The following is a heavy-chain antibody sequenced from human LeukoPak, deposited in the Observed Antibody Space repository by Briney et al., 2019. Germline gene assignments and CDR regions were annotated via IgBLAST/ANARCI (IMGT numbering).Heavy chain of an antibody. CDR3: AKDGTGGYYYLDY. V-gene: IGHV3-30*18. D-gene: IGHD3-22*01. CDR2: ILYDGSNE. Sequence: PGTSLRLSCAASGFTFSSHGMHWVRQAPGMGLEWVALILYDGSNEYYADSVQGRFTISRDSSRNTLYLQMNGLRAEDTAVYYCAKDGTGGYYYLDYWGQGTLVTVSS. J-gene: IGHJ4*02. CDR1: GFTFSSHG.